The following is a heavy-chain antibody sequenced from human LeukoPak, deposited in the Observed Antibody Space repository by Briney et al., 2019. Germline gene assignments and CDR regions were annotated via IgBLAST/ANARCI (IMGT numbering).Heavy chain of an antibody. D-gene: IGHD4-17*01. CDR1: GFTFSSYG. CDR3: ARAPATVIHTFDY. J-gene: IGHJ4*02. V-gene: IGHV3-30*19. Sequence: SGGSLRLSCAASGFTFSSYGMHWVRQAPGKGLEWVAVISYDGSNKYYADSVKGRFTISRDNSKNTLYLQMNSLRAEDTAVYYCARAPATVIHTFDYWGQGTLVTVSS. CDR2: ISYDGSNK.